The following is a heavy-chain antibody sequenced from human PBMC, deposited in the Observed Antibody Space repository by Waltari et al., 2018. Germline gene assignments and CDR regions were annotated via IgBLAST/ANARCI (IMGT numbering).Heavy chain of an antibody. J-gene: IGHJ4*02. CDR1: GFTFSRFG. CDR3: ASQSTTLFDY. V-gene: IGHV3-33*01. D-gene: IGHD2-15*01. CDR2: IWHDGSNE. Sequence: QVQLVESGGGVVPPGRSLRLSCAASGFTFSRFGMHWVRQAPGKGLEWVAVIWHDGSNEYYVDSVKGRFTISRDNSKNTLYLQMNSLRAEDSAVYYCASQSTTLFDYWGQGTLVTVSS.